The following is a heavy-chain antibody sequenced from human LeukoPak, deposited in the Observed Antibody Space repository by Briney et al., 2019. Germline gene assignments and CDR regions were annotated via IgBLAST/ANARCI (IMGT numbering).Heavy chain of an antibody. CDR3: ARDRSYYYDSSGYLDY. D-gene: IGHD3-22*01. Sequence: ASVKVSCKASGYTFTRYGISWVRQAPGQGLEWMGWISAYNGNTNYAQKLQGRVTMTTDTSTSTAYMELRSLRSDDTAVYYCARDRSYYYDSSGYLDYWGQGTLVTVSS. J-gene: IGHJ4*02. CDR1: GYTFTRYG. CDR2: ISAYNGNT. V-gene: IGHV1-18*01.